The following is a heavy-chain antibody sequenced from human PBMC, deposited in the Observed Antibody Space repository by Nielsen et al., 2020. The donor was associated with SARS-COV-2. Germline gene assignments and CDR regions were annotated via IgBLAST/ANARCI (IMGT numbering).Heavy chain of an antibody. V-gene: IGHV3-21*01. CDR3: ARETEGSGGYCSGGSCYSVRWFDP. CDR2: ISSSPSDI. CDR1: GFTFSNYS. J-gene: IGHJ5*02. D-gene: IGHD2-15*01. Sequence: GESLKISCAASGFTFSNYSMIWVRQAPGKGLEWVSFISSSPSDIYYADSVKGRFTISRDNAKNSLYLQMNSLRAEDTAVYYCARETEGSGGYCSGGSCYSVRWFDPWGQGTLVTVSS.